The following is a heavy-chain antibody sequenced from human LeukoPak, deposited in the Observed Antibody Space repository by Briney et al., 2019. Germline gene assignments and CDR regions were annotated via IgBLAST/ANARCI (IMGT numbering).Heavy chain of an antibody. CDR1: GGTFSSYA. V-gene: IGHV1-69*04. J-gene: IGHJ3*02. CDR3: ARREYCSSTSCYIDSAFDI. Sequence: SVKVSCKASGGTFSSYAISWVRQAPGQGLEWMGRIIPILGIANYAQKFQGRVTITADKSTSTAYMELSSLRSEDTAVYCCARREYCSSTSCYIDSAFDIWGQGTMVTVSS. CDR2: IIPILGIA. D-gene: IGHD2-2*02.